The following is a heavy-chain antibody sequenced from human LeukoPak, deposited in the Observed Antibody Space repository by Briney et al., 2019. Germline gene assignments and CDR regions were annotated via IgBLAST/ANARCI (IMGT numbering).Heavy chain of an antibody. CDR1: GFTFSSYA. J-gene: IGHJ3*02. CDR3: ARGGTSMIVPHDAFDI. Sequence: HPGGSLRLSCAASGFTFSSYAMHWVRQAPGKGLEWVAVISYDGSNKYYADSVKGRFTISRDNSKNTLYLQMNSLRAEDTAVYYCARGGTSMIVPHDAFDIWGQGTMVTVSS. CDR2: ISYDGSNK. V-gene: IGHV3-30-3*01. D-gene: IGHD3-22*01.